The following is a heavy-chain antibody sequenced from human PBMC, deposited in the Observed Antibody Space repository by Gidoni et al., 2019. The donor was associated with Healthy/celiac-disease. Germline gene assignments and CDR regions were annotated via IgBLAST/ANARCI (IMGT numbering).Heavy chain of an antibody. J-gene: IGHJ6*02. CDR3: ARYEPRTIFGVVTLGYYYYGMDV. Sequence: QVQLVQSGAEVKKPGASVKVSCKASGYTFTSYDIKWVRSATGQGLEWMGWMNPNSGNTGYAQKFQGRVNMTRNTSISTAYMELSSLRSEDTAVYYCARYEPRTIFGVVTLGYYYYGMDVWGQGTTVTVSS. CDR2: MNPNSGNT. D-gene: IGHD3-3*01. CDR1: GYTFTSYD. V-gene: IGHV1-8*01.